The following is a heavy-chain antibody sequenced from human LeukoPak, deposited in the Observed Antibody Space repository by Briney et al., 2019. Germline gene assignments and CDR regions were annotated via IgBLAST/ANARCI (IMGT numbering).Heavy chain of an antibody. J-gene: IGHJ6*02. CDR1: GYTFTGYY. D-gene: IGHD3-16*01. CDR3: ARGGPGGSGYCYGMDV. CDR2: INPNGGGT. Sequence: ASVKVSCKASGYTFTGYYMHWVRQAPGQGLEWMGWINPNGGGTNYAQKFQGWVTMTRDTSISTAYMELSRLRSDDTAVYYCARGGPGGSGYCYGMDVWGQGTTVTVSS. V-gene: IGHV1-2*04.